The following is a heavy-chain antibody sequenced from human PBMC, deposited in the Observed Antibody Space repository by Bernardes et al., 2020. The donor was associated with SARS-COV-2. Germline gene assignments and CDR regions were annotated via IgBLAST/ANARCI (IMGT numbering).Heavy chain of an antibody. CDR2: IYYSGST. CDR1: GGSISSGGYY. V-gene: IGHV4-31*03. CDR3: ARAATITIFGVVIASNFDY. Sequence: LSLTCTVSGGSISSGGYYWSWIRQHPGKGLEWIGYIYYSGSTYYNPSLKSRVTISVDTSKNQFSLKLSSVTAADTAVYYCARAATITIFGVVIASNFDYWGQGTLVTVSS. J-gene: IGHJ4*02. D-gene: IGHD3-3*01.